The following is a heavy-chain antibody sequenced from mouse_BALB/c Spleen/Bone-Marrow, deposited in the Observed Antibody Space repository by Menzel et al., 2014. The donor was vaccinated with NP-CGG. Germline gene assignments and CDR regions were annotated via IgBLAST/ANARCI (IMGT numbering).Heavy chain of an antibody. CDR1: GYSFTSYR. D-gene: IGHD1-3*01. CDR2: IDPSDSET. CDR3: ARRDNAPFAY. J-gene: IGHJ3*01. Sequence: VKLQESGPQLVRPGASVKISCKASGYSFTSYRMHWVEQRPGQGLEWIGMIDPSDSETKLNQKFKDKATLTVDKSSSTAYLQLSSPTSEDSAVYYCARRDNAPFAYWGQGTLVTVSA. V-gene: IGHV1S126*01.